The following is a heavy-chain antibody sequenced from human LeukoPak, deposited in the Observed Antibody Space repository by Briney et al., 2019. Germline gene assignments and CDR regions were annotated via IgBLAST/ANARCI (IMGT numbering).Heavy chain of an antibody. Sequence: SETLSLTCAVSGGSIRSYYWSWIRRPPGKGLEWIWYIYYSGSTNYKPSLKSRVTISVDTSKNQFSLKLSSVTAADTAVYYCARVDEVATIAFDYWGQGTLVTVSS. CDR3: ARVDEVATIAFDY. D-gene: IGHD5-24*01. V-gene: IGHV4-59*01. CDR2: IYYSGST. J-gene: IGHJ4*02. CDR1: GGSIRSYY.